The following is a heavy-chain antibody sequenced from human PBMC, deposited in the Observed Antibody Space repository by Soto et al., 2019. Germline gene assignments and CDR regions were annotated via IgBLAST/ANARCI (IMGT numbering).Heavy chain of an antibody. CDR3: ARHYWLDP. V-gene: IGHV3-53*01. CDR1: GFTVSFDS. J-gene: IGHJ5*02. CDR2: FYNTVFI. Sequence: EVQLVESGGGFIQPGGSLRLACAASGFTVSFDSMIWVRQAPGQGLEWVSLFYNTVFIHYADSVKGRFTISRDNSKNTLYLKINNLRADDTAVYCCARHYWLDPWGQGTLVTVSS.